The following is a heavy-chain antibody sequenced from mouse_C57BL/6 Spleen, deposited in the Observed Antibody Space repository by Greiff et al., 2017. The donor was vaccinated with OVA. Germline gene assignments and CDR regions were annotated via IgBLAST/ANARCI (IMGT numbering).Heavy chain of an antibody. J-gene: IGHJ1*03. D-gene: IGHD1-1*01. CDR2: ISYSGST. V-gene: IGHV3-8*01. CDR3: ARSPYGSSYGGYFDV. Sequence: DVKLVESGPGLAKPSQTLSLTCSVTGYSITSDYWNWIRKFPGNKLEYMGYISYSGSTYYNPSLKSRISITRDTSKNQYYLQLNSVTTEDTATYYCARSPYGSSYGGYFDVWGTGTTVTVSS. CDR1: GYSITSDY.